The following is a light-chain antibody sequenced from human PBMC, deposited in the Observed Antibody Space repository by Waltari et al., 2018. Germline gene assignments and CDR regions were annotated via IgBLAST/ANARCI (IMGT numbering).Light chain of an antibody. V-gene: IGKV4-1*01. J-gene: IGKJ4*01. CDR2: WAS. CDR3: QQYYSTPS. Sequence: DIVMTQSPDSLAVSLGERAIINCKSSQTVLYSSNNKNYLAWYQQKPGQPPKLLIYWASTRESGVPDRFSGSGSGTDFTLTISSLQAEDVAVYYCQQYYSTPSFGGGTEVEIK. CDR1: QTVLYSSNNKNY.